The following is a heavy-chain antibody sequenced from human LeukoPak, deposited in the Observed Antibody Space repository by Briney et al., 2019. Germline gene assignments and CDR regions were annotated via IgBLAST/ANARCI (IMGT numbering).Heavy chain of an antibody. Sequence: PGGSLRLSCAASGFTFSTYWMSWVRQAPGKGLEWVANIRQDGSKIYYVDSVKGRFTISRDNSKNTLYLQMNGLRTEDTAMYYCAKDMGYTFGHAFDYWGQGTLVTVSS. CDR1: GFTFSTYW. CDR3: AKDMGYTFGHAFDY. CDR2: IRQDGSKI. V-gene: IGHV3-7*01. J-gene: IGHJ4*02. D-gene: IGHD5-18*01.